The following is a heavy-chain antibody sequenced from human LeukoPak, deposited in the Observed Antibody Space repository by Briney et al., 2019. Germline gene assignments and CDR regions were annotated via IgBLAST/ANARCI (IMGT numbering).Heavy chain of an antibody. V-gene: IGHV1-69*01. Sequence: GSSVKVSCKASGGTFSSYAISWVRQAPGQGLEWRGGIIPIFGTANYAQKFQGRVTITADESTSTAYMELSSLRSEDTAVYYCAGGYYYDSSGANDYWGQGTLVTVSS. CDR1: GGTFSSYA. J-gene: IGHJ4*02. D-gene: IGHD3-22*01. CDR3: AGGYYYDSSGANDY. CDR2: IIPIFGTA.